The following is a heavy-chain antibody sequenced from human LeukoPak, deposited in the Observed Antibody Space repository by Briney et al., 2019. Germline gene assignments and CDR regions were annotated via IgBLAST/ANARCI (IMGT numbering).Heavy chain of an antibody. CDR1: GGSFSRYY. Sequence: SETLSLTCAVSGGSFSRYYWSWIRQPPGKGLEWIGEINHSGSTNYNPSLKSRVTISVDTSKNQFSLKLNSVTAADTAIYYCARGNMWDYRRYYYYMDVWGKGTTVTVSS. CDR3: ARGNMWDYRRYYYYMDV. CDR2: INHSGST. J-gene: IGHJ6*03. D-gene: IGHD4-11*01. V-gene: IGHV4-34*01.